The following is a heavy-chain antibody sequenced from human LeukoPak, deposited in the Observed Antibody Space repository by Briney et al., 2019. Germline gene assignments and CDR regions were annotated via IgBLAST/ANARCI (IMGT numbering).Heavy chain of an antibody. Sequence: SETLSLTCAVYGGSFSGYYWSWIRQPPGKGVEWMGEINHSGSTNYNPSLKSRVTISVDTSKNQFSLKLSSVTAADTAVYYCARPGYSGYEPDYWGQGTLVTVSS. CDR1: GGSFSGYY. CDR2: INHSGST. D-gene: IGHD5-12*01. V-gene: IGHV4-34*01. J-gene: IGHJ4*02. CDR3: ARPGYSGYEPDY.